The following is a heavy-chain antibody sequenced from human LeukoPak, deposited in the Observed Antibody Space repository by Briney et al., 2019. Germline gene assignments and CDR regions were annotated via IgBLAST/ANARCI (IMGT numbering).Heavy chain of an antibody. CDR3: ARYRGGGYNYLDY. J-gene: IGHJ4*02. CDR1: GGSFSGYY. Sequence: SETLSLTCAVYGGSFSGYYWTWIRQPPGKGLDWIGEINHSGSTSYNPSLKSRVTMSVDTSENQISLKLSSVTAADTAVYYCARYRGGGYNYLDYWGQGTLVTVSS. D-gene: IGHD5-24*01. V-gene: IGHV4-34*01. CDR2: INHSGST.